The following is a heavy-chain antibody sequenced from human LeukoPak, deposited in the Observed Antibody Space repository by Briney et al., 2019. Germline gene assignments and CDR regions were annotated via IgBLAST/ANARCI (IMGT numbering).Heavy chain of an antibody. J-gene: IGHJ5*02. Sequence: SETLSLTCTVSGGSISSHYWSWIRQPPGKGLEWIGYIYYSGSTNYNPSLKSRVTISVDTSKNQFSLKLSSVTAADTAVYYCASSGWYDNWFDPWGQGTLVTVSS. D-gene: IGHD6-19*01. CDR3: ASSGWYDNWFDP. CDR2: IYYSGST. V-gene: IGHV4-59*11. CDR1: GGSISSHY.